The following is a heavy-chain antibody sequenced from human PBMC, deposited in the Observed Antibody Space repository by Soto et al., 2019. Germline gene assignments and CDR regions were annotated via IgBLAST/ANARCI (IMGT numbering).Heavy chain of an antibody. V-gene: IGHV3-21*01. D-gene: IGHD2-2*01. CDR1: GFTFSSYA. J-gene: IGHJ6*02. Sequence: PGGSLRLSCAASGFTFSSYAMNWVRQAPGKGLEWVSSISSSSSYIYYADSVKGRFTISRDNAKNSLYLQMNSLRAEDTAVYYCARDRQHIVVAPAAPYGMDVWGQGTTVTVSS. CDR2: ISSSSSYI. CDR3: ARDRQHIVVAPAAPYGMDV.